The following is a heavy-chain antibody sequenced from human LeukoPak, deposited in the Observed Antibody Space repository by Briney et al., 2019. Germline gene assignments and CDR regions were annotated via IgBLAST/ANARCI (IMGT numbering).Heavy chain of an antibody. CDR1: GGSLSGHY. D-gene: IGHD3-3*01. Sequence: SETLSLTCTVSGGSLSGHYWSWIRQPPGKRLEWIGYVSYTGRTKYNPSLQSRVTISIDTSKSQFSLKLISMTAADTAVYYCARLPGDFWSAYYADSWGQGTLVTVSS. CDR2: VSYTGRT. CDR3: ARLPGDFWSAYYADS. J-gene: IGHJ4*02. V-gene: IGHV4-59*08.